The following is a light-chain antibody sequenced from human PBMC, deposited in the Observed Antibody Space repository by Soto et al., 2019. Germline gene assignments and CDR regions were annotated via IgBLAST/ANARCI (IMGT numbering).Light chain of an antibody. CDR3: QQYNNWPLT. CDR2: GAS. J-gene: IGKJ4*01. CDR1: QSVSRS. V-gene: IGKV3-15*01. Sequence: PGERATLSCGASQSVSRSSLAWYQQKPGQAPRLLMYGASTRATGIPSSFSGSGSGTEFTLTISSLQSEDFAVYYCQQYNNWPLTFGGGTKVDIK.